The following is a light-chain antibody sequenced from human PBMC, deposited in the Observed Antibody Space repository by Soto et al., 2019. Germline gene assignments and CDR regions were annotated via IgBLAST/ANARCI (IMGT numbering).Light chain of an antibody. J-gene: IGLJ2*01. CDR1: SSDIGNYNY. V-gene: IGLV2-14*03. CDR3: SSYTTNKALV. Sequence: QSALTQPASVSGSPGQWITISCTGTSSDIGNYNYVSWYQQHPGKAPKLMIYDVSNRPSGVSNRFSGSKSGNTASLTISGLQAEDEADYYCSSYTTNKALVFGGGTKLTV. CDR2: DVS.